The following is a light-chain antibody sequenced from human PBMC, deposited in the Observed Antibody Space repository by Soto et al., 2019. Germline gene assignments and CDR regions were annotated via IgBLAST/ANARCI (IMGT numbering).Light chain of an antibody. J-gene: IGLJ1*01. CDR1: SSDVGDYNS. CDR2: DVT. Sequence: QSVLTQPASVSGSPGQSITISCTGTSSDVGDYNSVSWYQHHPGKAPKLMIYDVTNRPSGVSNLFSASKSGNTASLTISGLQAEDEADYYCSSYTSSSTPYVFGTGTKVTVL. V-gene: IGLV2-14*03. CDR3: SSYTSSSTPYV.